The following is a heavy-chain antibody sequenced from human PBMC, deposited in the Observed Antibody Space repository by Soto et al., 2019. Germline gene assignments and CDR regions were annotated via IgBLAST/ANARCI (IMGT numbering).Heavy chain of an antibody. CDR3: ARGGSHRITMVRGVVGWFDP. CDR1: GYTFTSYA. Sequence: ASVKVSCKASGYTFTSYAMHWVRQAPGQRLEWMGWINAGNGNTKYSQKFQGRVTITRDTSASTAYMELSSLRSEDTAVYYCARGGSHRITMVRGVVGWFDPWGQGTRVTVSS. D-gene: IGHD3-10*01. V-gene: IGHV1-3*01. CDR2: INAGNGNT. J-gene: IGHJ5*02.